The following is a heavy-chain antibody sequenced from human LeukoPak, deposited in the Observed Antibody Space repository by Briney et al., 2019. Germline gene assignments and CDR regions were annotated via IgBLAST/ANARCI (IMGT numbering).Heavy chain of an antibody. CDR2: IYYSGTT. CDR3: AKAMSGSLYYFDY. CDR1: GGSISSYY. Sequence: SETLSPTCTVSGGSISSYYWSWIRQPPGKGLEWIGYIYYSGTTNYNPSLKSRVTISVDTSKNQFSLKLSSVTAADTAVYYCAKAMSGSLYYFDYWGQGTLVTVSS. D-gene: IGHD3-10*01. J-gene: IGHJ4*02. V-gene: IGHV4-59*01.